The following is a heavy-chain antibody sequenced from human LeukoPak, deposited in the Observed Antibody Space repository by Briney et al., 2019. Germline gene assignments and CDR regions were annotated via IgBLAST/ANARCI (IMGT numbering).Heavy chain of an antibody. V-gene: IGHV3-11*01. J-gene: IGHJ4*02. CDR1: GFFFSDYY. CDR3: VLAYTRGYSDDFDY. CDR2: IDGSSSNI. D-gene: IGHD3-22*01. Sequence: GGSLRLPCAASGFFFSDYYMSWMPQAPGKGLEWVSYIDGSSSNIYYGDSLKGRFTIHRHNAKHSLYLQTKSLRGEDTAVYYCVLAYTRGYSDDFDYWGQGTLVT.